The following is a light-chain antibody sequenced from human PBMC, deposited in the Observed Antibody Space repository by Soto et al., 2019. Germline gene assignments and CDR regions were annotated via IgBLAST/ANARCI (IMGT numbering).Light chain of an antibody. J-gene: IGLJ2*01. V-gene: IGLV3-27*01. CDR1: VLAKKY. CDR3: YSAADNIVV. CDR2: KDS. Sequence: SYELTQPSSVSVSPGQTARITCSGDVLAKKYARWFQQKPGQAPELVIYKDSERPSGIPERFSGSSSGTTVTLTISGAQVEDEADYYCYSAADNIVVFGGGTKLTVL.